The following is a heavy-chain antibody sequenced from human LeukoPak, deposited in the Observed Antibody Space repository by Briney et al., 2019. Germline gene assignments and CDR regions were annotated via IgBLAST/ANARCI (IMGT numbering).Heavy chain of an antibody. V-gene: IGHV4-31*03. CDR1: GGSISSGGYH. Sequence: PSQTLSLTCTVSGGSISSGGYHWSWIRQHPGKGLEWIGYIYYSGSTYYNPSLKSRVTISVDTSKNQFSLKLSSVTAADTAVYYCAREAVTMVRGVIITYYFDYWGQGTLVTVSS. J-gene: IGHJ4*02. CDR3: AREAVTMVRGVIITYYFDY. D-gene: IGHD3-10*01. CDR2: IYYSGST.